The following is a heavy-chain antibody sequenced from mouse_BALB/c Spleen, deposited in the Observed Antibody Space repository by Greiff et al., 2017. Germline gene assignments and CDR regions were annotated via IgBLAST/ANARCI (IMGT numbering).Heavy chain of an antibody. J-gene: IGHJ2*01. CDR2: ISSGGST. CDR3: ARGGWVGFDY. Sequence: EVQRVESGGGLVKPGGSLKLSCAASGFTFSSYAVSWVRQTPEKRLEWVASISSGGSTYYPDSVKGRFTISRDNARNILYLQMSSLRSEDTAMYYCARGGWVGFDYWGQGTTLTVSS. V-gene: IGHV5-6-5*01. CDR1: GFTFSSYA. D-gene: IGHD2-3*01.